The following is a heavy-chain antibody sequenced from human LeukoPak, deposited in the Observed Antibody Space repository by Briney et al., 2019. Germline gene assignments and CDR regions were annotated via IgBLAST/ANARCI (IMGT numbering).Heavy chain of an antibody. D-gene: IGHD6-13*01. Sequence: GRSLRLSCAASGFTFSSYGMHWVRQAPGKGLEWVAVISYDGSNKYYADSVKGRFTISRDNSKNTLYLQMNSLRAEDTAVYYCAKDGEQLGDLYYYYYGVDVWGKGTTVTVSS. CDR3: AKDGEQLGDLYYYYYGVDV. CDR2: ISYDGSNK. CDR1: GFTFSSYG. V-gene: IGHV3-30*18. J-gene: IGHJ6*04.